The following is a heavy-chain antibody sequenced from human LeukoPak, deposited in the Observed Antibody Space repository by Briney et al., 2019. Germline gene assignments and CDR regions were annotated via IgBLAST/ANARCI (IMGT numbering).Heavy chain of an antibody. CDR3: APLAVADDYFDY. CDR2: IGGSSVST. D-gene: IGHD6-19*01. J-gene: IGHJ4*02. V-gene: IGHV3-23*01. CDR1: GFTFSSYG. Sequence: PGGSLRPSCAASGFTFSSYGMSWVRQAPGKGLEWVSSIGGSSVSTYYADSVKGRFTISRDNSKNTLYLQMNSLRPEDTAVYYCAPLAVADDYFDYWGQGTLVTVSS.